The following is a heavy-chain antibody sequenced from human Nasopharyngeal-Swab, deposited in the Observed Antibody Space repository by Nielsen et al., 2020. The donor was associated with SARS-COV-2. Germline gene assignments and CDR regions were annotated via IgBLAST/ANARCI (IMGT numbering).Heavy chain of an antibody. CDR3: ASWTGDDAFDI. V-gene: IGHV1-69*13. Sequence: SVKVSCKASGYTFTGYYMHWVRQAPGQGLEWMGGIIPIFGTANYAQKFQGRVTITADESTSTAYMELSSLRSEDTAVYYCASWTGDDAFDIWGQGTMVTVSS. CDR2: IIPIFGTA. CDR1: GYTFTGYY. J-gene: IGHJ3*02. D-gene: IGHD3/OR15-3a*01.